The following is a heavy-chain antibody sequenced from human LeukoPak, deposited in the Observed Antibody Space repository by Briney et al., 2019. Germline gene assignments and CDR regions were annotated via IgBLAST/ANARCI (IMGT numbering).Heavy chain of an antibody. Sequence: GGSLRLSCAASGFTFSHYWMSWVRQAPGKGLEWVADIKQDGSEKYYVASVKGRFTISGENAKNSLYLQMNSLRAQDTALYCCATQRGYSYGTAEDFDYWGEGTLVTVSS. CDR2: IKQDGSEK. D-gene: IGHD5-18*01. CDR3: ATQRGYSYGTAEDFDY. V-gene: IGHV3-7*01. J-gene: IGHJ4*02. CDR1: GFTFSHYW.